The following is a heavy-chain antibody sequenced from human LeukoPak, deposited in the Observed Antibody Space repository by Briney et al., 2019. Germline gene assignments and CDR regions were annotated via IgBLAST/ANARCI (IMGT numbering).Heavy chain of an antibody. J-gene: IGHJ4*02. CDR2: MYLSGTT. CDR1: GDSINSLDL. V-gene: IGHV4-4*02. CDR3: AGLVGRYSSGLYYYYFDY. D-gene: IGHD3-22*01. Sequence: PSGTLSLTCTVSGDSINSLDLWSWVRQPPGKGLEWIGEMYLSGTTHSNPSVKSRVTISMDKSKNQFFLNLSSVTAADTAVYYCAGLVGRYSSGLYYYYFDYWGQGTLVTVSS.